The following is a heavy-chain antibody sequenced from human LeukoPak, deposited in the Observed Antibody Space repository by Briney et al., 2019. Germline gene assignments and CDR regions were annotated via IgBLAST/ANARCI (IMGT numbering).Heavy chain of an antibody. CDR1: GGSISSGDYY. CDR2: IYYSGST. Sequence: PSETLSLTCTVSGGSISSGDYYWSWIRQPPGKGLEWIGYIYYSGSTYYNPSLKSRVTISVDTSKNQFSLKLSSVTAADTAVYYCASYGSPYYFDYWGQGTLVTVSS. J-gene: IGHJ4*02. D-gene: IGHD1-26*01. V-gene: IGHV4-30-4*01. CDR3: ASYGSPYYFDY.